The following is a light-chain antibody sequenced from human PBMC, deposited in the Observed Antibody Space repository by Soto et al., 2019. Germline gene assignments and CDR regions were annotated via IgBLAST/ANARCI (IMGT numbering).Light chain of an antibody. Sequence: DIQMTQSPSSVSASVGDTVTITCRASQVISSWLAWYQHKPGRAPKLLIYKASNLQPGVPSRFSGSGSEADYTFTLTIRNLQLEDFATYYCHQASSFPLTFGGGTKVEIK. CDR3: HQASSFPLT. CDR1: QVISSW. CDR2: KAS. V-gene: IGKV1-12*01. J-gene: IGKJ4*01.